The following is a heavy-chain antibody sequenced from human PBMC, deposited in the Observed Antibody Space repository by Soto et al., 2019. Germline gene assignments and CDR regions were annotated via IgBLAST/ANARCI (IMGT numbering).Heavy chain of an antibody. CDR1: GFTSSTYW. CDR3: ARVATMVRGVIITRIFDI. J-gene: IGHJ3*02. V-gene: IGHV3-7*01. CDR2: IKQDGSEK. Sequence: EVQLVESGGGLVQPGGSLRLSCAASGFTSSTYWMSWVRQAPGKGLEWVANIKQDGSEKYYVESVRGRFTISRDNAKNSLYLQMNSLRAEDTAVYYCARVATMVRGVIITRIFDIWGQATMVAVSS. D-gene: IGHD3-10*01.